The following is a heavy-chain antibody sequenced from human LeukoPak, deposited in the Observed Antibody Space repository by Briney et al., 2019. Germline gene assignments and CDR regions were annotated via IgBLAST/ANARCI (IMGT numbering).Heavy chain of an antibody. D-gene: IGHD5-12*01. CDR3: ARGLSGYDFDY. V-gene: IGHV4-34*01. J-gene: IGHJ4*02. CDR2: INHSGST. Sequence: SEILSLTCAVYGGSFSGYYWSWIRQPPGKGLEWIGEINHSGSTNYNPSLKSRVTISVDTSKNQFSLKLSSVTAADTAVYYCARGLSGYDFDYWGQGTLVTVSS. CDR1: GGSFSGYY.